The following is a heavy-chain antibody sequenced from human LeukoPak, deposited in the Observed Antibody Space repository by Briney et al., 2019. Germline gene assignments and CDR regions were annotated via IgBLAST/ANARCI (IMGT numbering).Heavy chain of an antibody. V-gene: IGHV1-69*04. CDR1: GGTLSSYA. CDR3: ARERHSNIFRCFEP. J-gene: IGHJ5*02. CDR2: IIPILGIA. Sequence: GAAAKVSCKASGGTLSSYAISWVPHAPGQRLEWMGQIIPILGIANYAQNLRRRVTLSADKVPSTRYMDLSSPRYQSTAVYFCARERHSNIFRCFEPWGQGTLVTVSS. D-gene: IGHD4-11*01.